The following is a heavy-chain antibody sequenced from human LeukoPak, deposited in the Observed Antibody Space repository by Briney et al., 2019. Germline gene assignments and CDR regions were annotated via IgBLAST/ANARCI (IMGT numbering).Heavy chain of an antibody. D-gene: IGHD4-17*01. Sequence: GGSLRLSCAASGFTFSSYDMHWVRQATGKGLEWVSAIGTAGDTYYPGSVKGRFTISRENAKNSLYLQMNSLRAEDTAVYYCAREIATVTTYLGAFDIWGQVTMVTVSS. V-gene: IGHV3-13*01. CDR1: GFTFSSYD. CDR2: IGTAGDT. J-gene: IGHJ3*02. CDR3: AREIATVTTYLGAFDI.